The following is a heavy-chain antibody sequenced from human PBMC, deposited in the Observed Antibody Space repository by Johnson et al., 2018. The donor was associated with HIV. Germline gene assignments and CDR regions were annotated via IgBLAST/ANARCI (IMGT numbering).Heavy chain of an antibody. Sequence: HLVESGGGVVRPGGSLRLSCAASGFTFDDYAMHWVRQAPGKGLEWVSGISWNSGSIAYADPVKGRFTISRDTAKNSLYLQMNSLRAEDTAVYYCARNGLIPAAKGVAFDIWGHGTMVTVSS. J-gene: IGHJ3*02. CDR1: GFTFDDYA. V-gene: IGHV3-9*01. CDR3: ARNGLIPAAKGVAFDI. CDR2: ISWNSGSI. D-gene: IGHD2-2*01.